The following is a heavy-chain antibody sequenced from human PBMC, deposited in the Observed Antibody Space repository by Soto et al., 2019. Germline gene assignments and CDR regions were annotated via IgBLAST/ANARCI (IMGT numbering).Heavy chain of an antibody. CDR1: GFTFSSYG. CDR3: ARDPLGKARAFDI. Sequence: QVQLVESGGGVVQPGRSLRLSCAASGFTFSSYGMHWVRQAPGKGLEWVAVIWYDGSNKYYADSVKGRFTISRDNSKNTLYLQMNSLRAEDTAVYYCARDPLGKARAFDIWGQGTMVTVSS. V-gene: IGHV3-33*01. J-gene: IGHJ3*02. CDR2: IWYDGSNK. D-gene: IGHD3-16*01.